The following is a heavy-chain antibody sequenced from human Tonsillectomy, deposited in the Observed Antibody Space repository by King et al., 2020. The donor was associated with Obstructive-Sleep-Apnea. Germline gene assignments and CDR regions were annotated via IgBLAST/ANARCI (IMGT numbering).Heavy chain of an antibody. CDR2: LNPDSDNS. D-gene: IGHD3-16*02. V-gene: IGHV1-8*01. CDR1: GYTFTSYN. Sequence: QLVQSGAEVKKPGASVKVSCRASGYTFTSYNIHWVRQATGQGLEWMGWLNPDSDNSGYAQKFQGRVTMTKNTSIGTAYMELTSLRSEDTAVYYCAREDDFVWGSYRPWGQGTLVTVSS. J-gene: IGHJ4*02. CDR3: AREDDFVWGSYRP.